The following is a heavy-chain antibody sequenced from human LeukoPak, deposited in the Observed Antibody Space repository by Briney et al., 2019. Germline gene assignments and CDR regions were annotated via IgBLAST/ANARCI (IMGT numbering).Heavy chain of an antibody. CDR2: TYYRSKWYN. V-gene: IGHV6-1*01. D-gene: IGHD4-17*01. CDR1: GDSVSSNSAA. CDR3: ARSTVTMGGYFVDP. J-gene: IGHJ5*02. Sequence: SQTLSLTCPISGDSVSSNSAAWNWIRQSPSRGLEWLGRTYYRSKWYNDYAVSVKSRITINQYTSKNQFSLQLNSVTPEDTAGYYCARSTVTMGGYFVDPWGQGTLVTVSS.